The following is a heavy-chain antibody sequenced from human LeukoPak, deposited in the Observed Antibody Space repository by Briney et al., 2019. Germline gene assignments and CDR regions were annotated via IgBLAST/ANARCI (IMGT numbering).Heavy chain of an antibody. CDR3: ARDMVAAAAYYYYGMDV. Sequence: GGSLRLSCAASGFTFSSFRMSWVRQAPGKGLEWVAYISRSSGNKYYADSVKGRFTISRDNAKNSLYLQMNSLRAEDTAVYYCARDMVAAAAYYYYGMDVWGQGTPVTVSS. V-gene: IGHV3-21*05. CDR2: ISRSSGNK. D-gene: IGHD6-13*01. J-gene: IGHJ6*02. CDR1: GFTFSSFR.